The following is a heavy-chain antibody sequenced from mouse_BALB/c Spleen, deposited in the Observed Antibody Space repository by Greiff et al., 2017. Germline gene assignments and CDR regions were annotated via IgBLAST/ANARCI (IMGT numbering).Heavy chain of an antibody. CDR1: GYTFTDYA. Sequence: QVHVKQSGAELVRPGVSVKISCKGSGYTFTDYAMHWVKQSHAKSLEWIGVISTYYGDASYNQKFKGKATMTVDKSSSTAYMELARLTSEDSAIYYCARGVGTIDYDRGFDYWGQGTTLTVSS. D-gene: IGHD2-4*01. CDR3: ARGVGTIDYDRGFDY. CDR2: ISTYYGDA. V-gene: IGHV1S137*01. J-gene: IGHJ2*01.